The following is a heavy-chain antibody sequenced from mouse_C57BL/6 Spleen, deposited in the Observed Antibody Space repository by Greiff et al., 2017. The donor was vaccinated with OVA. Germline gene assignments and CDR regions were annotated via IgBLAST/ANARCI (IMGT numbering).Heavy chain of an antibody. CDR3: ARRGTVVATKYYFDY. J-gene: IGHJ2*01. V-gene: IGHV1-81*01. D-gene: IGHD1-1*01. CDR1: GYTFTSYG. Sequence: VQLQQSGAELARPGASVKLSCKASGYTFTSYGISWVKQRTGQGLEWIGEIYPRSGNTYYNEKFKGKATLTADKSSSTAYMELRSLTSEDSAVYFCARRGTVVATKYYFDYWGQGTTLTVSS. CDR2: IYPRSGNT.